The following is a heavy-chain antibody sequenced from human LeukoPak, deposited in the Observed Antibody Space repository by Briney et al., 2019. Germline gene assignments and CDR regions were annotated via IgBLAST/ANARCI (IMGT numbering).Heavy chain of an antibody. D-gene: IGHD2-15*01. CDR1: AFIFSGHW. CDR2: IKKTGSET. CDR3: ARENGYCSGANCYSYFDS. J-gene: IGHJ4*02. V-gene: IGHV3-7*01. Sequence: PGGSLRLSCEGSAFIFSGHWMSWVRQAPGKGLEWVAYIKKTGSETYYMDSVEGRFTITRDNSRDSVFLHMYGLRAEDTAVYFCARENGYCSGANCYSYFDSWGQGTLVTVSS.